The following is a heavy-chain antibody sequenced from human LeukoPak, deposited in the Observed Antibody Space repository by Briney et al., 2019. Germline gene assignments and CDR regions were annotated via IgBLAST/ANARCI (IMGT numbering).Heavy chain of an antibody. J-gene: IGHJ3*02. Sequence: GGSLRLSCAASGFTFSSYSMNWVRQAPGKGLEWVSSISSSSSYIYYADSVEGRFTISRDNAKNSLYLQMNSLRAEDTAVYYCARAEDDYYDSSGYYPVAFDIWGQGTMVTVSS. D-gene: IGHD3-22*01. CDR3: ARAEDDYYDSSGYYPVAFDI. CDR1: GFTFSSYS. V-gene: IGHV3-21*01. CDR2: ISSSSSYI.